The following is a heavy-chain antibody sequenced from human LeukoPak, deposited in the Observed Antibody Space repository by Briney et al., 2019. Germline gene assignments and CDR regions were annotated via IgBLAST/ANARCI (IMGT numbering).Heavy chain of an antibody. J-gene: IGHJ6*02. CDR2: INPSGGST. CDR3: ARYVQQYGMDV. CDR1: GFTFNNYW. V-gene: IGHV1-46*02. D-gene: IGHD3-16*01. Sequence: GGSLRLSCAASGFTFNNYWMHWVRQAPGQGLEWMGIINPSGGSTSYAQKFQGRVTMTRDTSTSTVYMELSSLRSEDTAVYYCARYVQQYGMDVWGQGTTVTVSS.